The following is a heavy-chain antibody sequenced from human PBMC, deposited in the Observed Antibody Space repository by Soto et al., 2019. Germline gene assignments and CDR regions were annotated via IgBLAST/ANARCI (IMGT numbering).Heavy chain of an antibody. J-gene: IGHJ4*02. D-gene: IGHD3-22*01. V-gene: IGHV3-13*05. Sequence: GGSLRLSCAASGFTFSSYDMHWVRQATGKGLEWVSSIGSAGDPYYAASVKGRFTISRENAKNSLYLQMKSLRAGDTAVYYCARGFQSGYYYFNYWGQGTLVTVSS. CDR2: IGSAGDP. CDR1: GFTFSSYD. CDR3: ARGFQSGYYYFNY.